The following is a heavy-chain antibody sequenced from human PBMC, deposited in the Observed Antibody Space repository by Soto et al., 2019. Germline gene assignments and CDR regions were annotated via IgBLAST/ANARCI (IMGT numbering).Heavy chain of an antibody. V-gene: IGHV4-39*01. J-gene: IGHJ4*02. CDR2: MSYSRST. Sequence: QLQLQESGPGLVKHSETLSLTCFVSGGSISSNNYYWGWIRQPPGKGLEWIGSMSYSRSTYYNPSLKRRVTIAVDTSKNQFSLKLTSVTAADTAVYYCANHLRPTNGGGGSFDYWGQGPLVTVSS. D-gene: IGHD3-16*01. CDR3: ANHLRPTNGGGGSFDY. CDR1: GGSISSNNYY.